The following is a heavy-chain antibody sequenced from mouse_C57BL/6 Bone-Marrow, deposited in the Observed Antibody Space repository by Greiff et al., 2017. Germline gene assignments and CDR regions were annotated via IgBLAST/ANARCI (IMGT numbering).Heavy chain of an antibody. J-gene: IGHJ4*01. V-gene: IGHV5-17*01. CDR1: GFTFSDYG. CDR2: ISSGSSTI. CDR3: ARGTARAMDY. Sequence: VQLKESGGGLVKPGGSLKLSCAASGFTFSDYGMHWVRQAPEKGLEWVAYISSGSSTIYYADTVKGRFTISRDNAKNTLFLQMTSLRFEDTAMYYCARGTARAMDYWGQGTSVTVSS. D-gene: IGHD3-2*01.